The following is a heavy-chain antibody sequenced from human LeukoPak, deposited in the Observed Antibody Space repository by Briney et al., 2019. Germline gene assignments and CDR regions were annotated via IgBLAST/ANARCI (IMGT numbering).Heavy chain of an antibody. Sequence: SETLSLTCTVSGGSINGNSYFWGWIRQPPGKGLEWIGNIFYSGSTKYSSSLKSRITISVDTSKNQFSLKMTSVTAADTAVYYCATLDGYNWVDYWGQGTLVTVSS. CDR1: GGSINGNSYF. CDR2: IFYSGST. CDR3: ATLDGYNWVDY. V-gene: IGHV4-39*01. D-gene: IGHD5-24*01. J-gene: IGHJ4*02.